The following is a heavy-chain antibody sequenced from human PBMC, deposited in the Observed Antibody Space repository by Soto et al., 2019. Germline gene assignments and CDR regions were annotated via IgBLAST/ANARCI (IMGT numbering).Heavy chain of an antibody. J-gene: IGHJ4*02. D-gene: IGHD1-26*01. V-gene: IGHV4-30-4*01. Sequence: QVQLQESGPGLVKPSQTLSLTCAVSGDSISSGAYYWSWIRKSPGKGLEWIGYIYYRGSTDSNPSLKTRVTMSLDTSKNHFSLQRSSVTAADTAVYYCVRVQVGGPATPIDYWGKGTLVTVCS. CDR3: VRVQVGGPATPIDY. CDR2: IYYRGST. CDR1: GDSISSGAYY.